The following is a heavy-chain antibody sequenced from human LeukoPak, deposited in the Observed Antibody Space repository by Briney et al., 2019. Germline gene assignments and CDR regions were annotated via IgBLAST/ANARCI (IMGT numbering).Heavy chain of an antibody. CDR1: GFTFSNYA. CDR3: ARRSGSSWSSFDY. J-gene: IGHJ4*02. V-gene: IGHV3-23*01. D-gene: IGHD6-13*01. Sequence: GGSLRLSCAASGFTFSNYAISWVRQAPGKGLEWVSGISGFGGSTYYAPSVKGRLTISRDNFGNMLYLHLDSLRVEDTAIYYCARRSGSSWSSFDYWGQGALVTVSS. CDR2: ISGFGGST.